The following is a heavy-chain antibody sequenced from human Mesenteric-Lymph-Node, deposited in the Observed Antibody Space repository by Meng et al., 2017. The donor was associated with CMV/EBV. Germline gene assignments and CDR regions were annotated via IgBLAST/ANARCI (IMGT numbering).Heavy chain of an antibody. D-gene: IGHD3-3*01. Sequence: ASVKVSCKASGYTFTSYYINWVRQATGQGLEWMGWMNPNSGNTGYAQKFQGRVTMTRNTSISTAYMELSSLRSEDTAVYYCARGNTFLTYYDFLSGYYTLYYFDYWGQGTLVTVSS. CDR2: MNPNSGNT. V-gene: IGHV1-8*02. J-gene: IGHJ4*02. CDR3: ARGNTFLTYYDFLSGYYTLYYFDY. CDR1: GYTFTSYY.